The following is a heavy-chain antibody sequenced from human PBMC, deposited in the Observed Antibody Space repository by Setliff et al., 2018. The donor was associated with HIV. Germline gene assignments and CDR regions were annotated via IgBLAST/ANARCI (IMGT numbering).Heavy chain of an antibody. CDR3: AKCSEMLGTPTTSSGYYCGWFDP. D-gene: IGHD3-22*01. CDR2: FFHTGGI. Sequence: SETLSLTCTAPSVSVSPDSYNWNWIRQTPGKGLEWIGTFFHTGGITYNPSLRSRVTMSADTAESLLSLRLILVTAADTAVYYCAKCSEMLGTPTTSSGYYCGWFDPWGQGTLVTVS. CDR1: SVSVSPDSYN. J-gene: IGHJ5*02. V-gene: IGHV4-61*01.